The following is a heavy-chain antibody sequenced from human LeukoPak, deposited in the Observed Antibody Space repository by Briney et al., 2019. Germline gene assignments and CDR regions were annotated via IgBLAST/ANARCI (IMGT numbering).Heavy chain of an antibody. CDR3: ARVTLTSANFDY. J-gene: IGHJ4*02. V-gene: IGHV3-11*01. CDR1: GFTFSDYY. CDR2: ISSSGSTI. Sequence: GGSLRLSCAASGFTFSDYYMGWIRQAPGKGLEWVSYISSSGSTIYYADSVKGRFTISRDNANDSLYLQVNSLRAEDTAVHYCARVTLTSANFDYWGQGTLVTVSS.